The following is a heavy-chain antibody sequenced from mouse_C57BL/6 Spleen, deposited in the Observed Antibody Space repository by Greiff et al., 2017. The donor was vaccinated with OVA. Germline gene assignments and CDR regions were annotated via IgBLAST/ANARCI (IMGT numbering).Heavy chain of an antibody. D-gene: IGHD2-4*01. V-gene: IGHV1-50*01. CDR3: ARRGYDYGYAMDY. CDR2: IDPSGSYT. CDR1: GYTFPSYW. J-gene: IGHJ4*01. Sequence: QVQLQQPGAELVKPGASVKLSCKASGYTFPSYWMQWVQQRSGQGLEWIGEIDPSGSYTNYNQNFKGKATLTVDTSSSTAYMQLSSLTSEDSAVYYCARRGYDYGYAMDYWGQGTSVTVAS.